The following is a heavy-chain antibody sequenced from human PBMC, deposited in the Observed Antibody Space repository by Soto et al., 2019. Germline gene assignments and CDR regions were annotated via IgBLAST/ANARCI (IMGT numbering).Heavy chain of an antibody. D-gene: IGHD3-10*01. CDR1: GFTFSLYS. V-gene: IGHV3-48*02. CDR2: ISRSSTGI. J-gene: IGHJ6*02. Sequence: EVQLVESGGGLVQPGGSLRLSCAASGFTFSLYSMSWVRQAPGKGLEWVSYISRSSTGIHYADSVKGRFTISRDDATNSMHLQMTSLTDGVTAVYYCARAVTWGLDVWGQGTTVSISS. CDR3: ARAVTWGLDV.